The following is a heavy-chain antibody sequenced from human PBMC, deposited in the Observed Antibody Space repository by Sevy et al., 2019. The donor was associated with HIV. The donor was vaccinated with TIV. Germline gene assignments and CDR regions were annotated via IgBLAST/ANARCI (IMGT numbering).Heavy chain of an antibody. CDR3: AKRVAGALAALDI. D-gene: IGHD3-10*01. V-gene: IGHV3-23*01. CDR2: ISDVGGTT. CDR1: GFTFRNYV. Sequence: GESLKISCAASGFTFRNYVMNWVRQPPGKGLEWVSVISDVGGTTYYADSVKGRFTISRDDSKSTLYLQMNSLRVEDTAVYFCAKRVAGALAALDIWGQGTMVTVSS. J-gene: IGHJ3*02.